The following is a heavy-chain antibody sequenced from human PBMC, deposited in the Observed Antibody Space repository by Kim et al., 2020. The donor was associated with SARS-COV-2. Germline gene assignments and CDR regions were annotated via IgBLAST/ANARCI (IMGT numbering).Heavy chain of an antibody. CDR3: ARDSDRGGHYDQFDY. D-gene: IGHD3-3*01. J-gene: IGHJ4*02. Sequence: DSVKGRFTVSSNDSTNTVYLKMYSLRVEDTAVYHCARDSDRGGHYDQFDYWGQGTLVTVSS. V-gene: IGHV3-30*07.